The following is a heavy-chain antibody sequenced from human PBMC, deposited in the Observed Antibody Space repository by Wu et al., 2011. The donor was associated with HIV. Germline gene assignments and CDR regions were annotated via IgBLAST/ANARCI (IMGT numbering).Heavy chain of an antibody. CDR3: ARDRHPMVGPWYYYYYMDV. CDR2: SALTLVT. V-gene: IGHV1-18*01. Sequence: KVSCKASGDTSAVLLSAGCDRPLDKGLSGWDGSALTLVTQTYAQKFQGRVTLTTDTSTSTAYMELRSLRFDDTAVYYCARDRHPMVGPWYYYYYMDVWGKGTTVTVSS. J-gene: IGHJ6*03. D-gene: IGHD3-10*01. CDR1: GDTSAVLL.